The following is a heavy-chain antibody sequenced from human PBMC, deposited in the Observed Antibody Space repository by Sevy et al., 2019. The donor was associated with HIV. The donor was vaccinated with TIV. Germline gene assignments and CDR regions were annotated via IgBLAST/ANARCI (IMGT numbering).Heavy chain of an antibody. D-gene: IGHD2-21*02. CDR1: GYSFTGYY. CDR3: ARDFLAFTSIPSDAFDI. V-gene: IGHV1-2*02. CDR2: INPNTSDT. Sequence: APVKVSCKASGYSFTGYYMNWVRQAPGQGLEWMGWINPNTSDTTYSEKFEGRVTMTRDSSLSTAYLELRGLRSDDTAVYYCARDFLAFTSIPSDAFDIWGQGTLVTVSS. J-gene: IGHJ3*02.